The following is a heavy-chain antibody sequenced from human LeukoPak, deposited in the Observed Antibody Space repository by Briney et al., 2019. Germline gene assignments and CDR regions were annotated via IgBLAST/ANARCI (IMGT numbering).Heavy chain of an antibody. D-gene: IGHD2-8*01. V-gene: IGHV3-30*04. J-gene: IGHJ4*02. CDR3: AREGGIVLMVQGTSSLGELNSDFDY. CDR1: GFTFSSYA. CDR2: ISYDGSNK. Sequence: PGRSLRLSCAASGFTFSSYAMHWVRQAPGKGLEWEAVISYDGSNKYYADSVKGRFTISRDNSKNTLYLQMNSLRAEDTAVYYCAREGGIVLMVQGTSSLGELNSDFDYWGQGTLVTVSS.